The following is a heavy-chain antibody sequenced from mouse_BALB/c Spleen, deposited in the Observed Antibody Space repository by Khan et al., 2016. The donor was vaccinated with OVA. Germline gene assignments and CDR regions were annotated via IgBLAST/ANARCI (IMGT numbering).Heavy chain of an antibody. Sequence: EVQLQESGPGLVKPSQTVSLTCTVTGISITTGNYRWSWIRQFPGNKLEWIGYIYYSGTITYNPSLTSRTPITRDTSKNQFFLVMNFLTAEDTTTYDCGRDYGSLCWDFDFWGAGTTVTVSS. V-gene: IGHV3-5*02. J-gene: IGHJ1*01. D-gene: IGHD1-1*01. CDR1: GISITTGNYR. CDR2: IYYSGTI. CDR3: GRDYGSLCWDFDF.